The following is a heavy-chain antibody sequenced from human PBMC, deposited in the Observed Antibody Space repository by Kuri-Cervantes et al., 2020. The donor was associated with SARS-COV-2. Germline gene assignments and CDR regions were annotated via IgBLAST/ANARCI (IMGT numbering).Heavy chain of an antibody. V-gene: IGHV4-4*07. D-gene: IGHD3-3*01. CDR1: GGSISSYY. CDR2: IYTSGST. Sequence: SETLSRTCTVPGGSISSYYWSWIRQPAGKGPEWIGRIYTSGSTNYNPSLKSRVTMSVDTSKNQSSLKLSSVTAADTAVYYCAREKGIWSGYYRHYYYYYMDVWGKGTTVTVSS. CDR3: AREKGIWSGYYRHYYYYYMDV. J-gene: IGHJ6*03.